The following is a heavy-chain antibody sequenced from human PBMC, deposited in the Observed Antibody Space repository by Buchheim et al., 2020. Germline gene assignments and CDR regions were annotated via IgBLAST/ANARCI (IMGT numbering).Heavy chain of an antibody. CDR1: GGSISSSNW. CDR2: IYHSGST. CDR3: ARVYWVQRTYYYDSSGYYFDY. J-gene: IGHJ4*02. Sequence: QVQLQESGPGLVKPSGTLSLTCAVSGGSISSSNWWSWVRQPPGKGLEWIGEIYHSGSTNYNPSLKSRVTISVDKSKNQFSLKLSSVTAADTAVYYCARVYWVQRTYYYDSSGYYFDYWGQGTL. D-gene: IGHD3-22*01. V-gene: IGHV4-4*02.